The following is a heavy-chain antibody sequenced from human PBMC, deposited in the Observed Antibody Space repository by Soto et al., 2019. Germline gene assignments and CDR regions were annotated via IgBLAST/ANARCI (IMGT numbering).Heavy chain of an antibody. J-gene: IGHJ6*02. CDR1: GFTFGDYA. V-gene: IGHV3-49*03. CDR3: TRDLGHSSSAGYYYRKDV. D-gene: IGHD6-6*01. CDR2: IRSKAYGGTT. Sequence: GGSLRLSCTASGFTFGDYAMSWFRQAPGKGLEWVGFIRSKAYGGTTEYAASVKGRFTISRDDSKSIAYLQMNSLKTEDTAVYYCTRDLGHSSSAGYYYRKDVWGQGTTVTVSS.